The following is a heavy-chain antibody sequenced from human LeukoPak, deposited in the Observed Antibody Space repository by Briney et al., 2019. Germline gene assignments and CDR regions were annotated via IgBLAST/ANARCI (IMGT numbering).Heavy chain of an antibody. J-gene: IGHJ4*02. CDR3: ARGYSVVYYFDY. V-gene: IGHV4-39*07. Sequence: SETLSLTCTVSGGSISSGSYYWSWIRQPAGKGLEWIGSIYHSGSTYYNPSLKSRVTISVDTSKNPLSLKLSSVTAADTAMYYCARGYSVVYYFDYRGQGTLVTVSS. CDR2: IYHSGST. D-gene: IGHD2-2*02. CDR1: GGSISSGSYY.